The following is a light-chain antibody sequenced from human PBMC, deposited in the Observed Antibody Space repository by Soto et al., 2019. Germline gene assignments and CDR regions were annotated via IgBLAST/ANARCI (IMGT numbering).Light chain of an antibody. J-gene: IGKJ1*01. V-gene: IGKV3-15*01. CDR1: QSVSSN. CDR2: GAS. Sequence: EIVMTQSPATLSVSPGERATLSCRASQSVSSNLAWYQQKPGQAPRLLIYGASTRATVIPARFSGSGSGTEFTLTISSLQSEDFAVYYCQQYNNGWTFGQGTKVEIK. CDR3: QQYNNGWT.